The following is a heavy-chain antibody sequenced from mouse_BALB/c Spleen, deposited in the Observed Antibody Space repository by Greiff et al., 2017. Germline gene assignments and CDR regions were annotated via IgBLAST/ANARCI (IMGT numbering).Heavy chain of an antibody. Sequence: VQLQQSGAELVKPGASVKLACTASGFNIKDTYMHWVKQRPEQGLEWIGRIDPANGNTKYDPKFQGKATITADTSSNTAYLQLSSLTSEDTAVYYCACYGNYDAMDYWGQGTSVPVSS. V-gene: IGHV14-3*02. CDR1: GFNIKDTY. CDR3: ACYGNYDAMDY. CDR2: IDPANGNT. J-gene: IGHJ4*01. D-gene: IGHD2-1*01.